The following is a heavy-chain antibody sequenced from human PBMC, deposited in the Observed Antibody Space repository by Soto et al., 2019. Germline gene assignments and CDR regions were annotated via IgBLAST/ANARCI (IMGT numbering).Heavy chain of an antibody. CDR2: IYSGGST. J-gene: IGHJ2*01. V-gene: IGHV3-53*01. Sequence: EVQLVESGGGLIQPGGSLRLSCAASGFTVSSNYMSWVRQAPGKGLEWVSVIYSGGSTYYADSVKGRFTISRDNSKNTLYLQMNSLRAEDTAVYYCARVSTGYQLLSRAYWYFDLRGRGTLVTLSS. CDR3: ARVSTGYQLLSRAYWYFDL. CDR1: GFTVSSNY. D-gene: IGHD2-2*01.